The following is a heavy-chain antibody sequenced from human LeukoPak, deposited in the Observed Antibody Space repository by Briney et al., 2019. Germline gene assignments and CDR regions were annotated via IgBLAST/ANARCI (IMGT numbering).Heavy chain of an antibody. V-gene: IGHV3-23*01. CDR3: AKGGRLIDAFDI. CDR1: GFTFSSYA. Sequence: GGSLRLSCAASGFTFSSYAMSWVRQAPGKGLEWVSAISGSGGSTYYADSVKGRFTISRDNSKNTLYLQMNSLRAGDTAVYYCAKGGRLIDAFDIWGQGTMVTVSS. CDR2: ISGSGGST. D-gene: IGHD6-25*01. J-gene: IGHJ3*02.